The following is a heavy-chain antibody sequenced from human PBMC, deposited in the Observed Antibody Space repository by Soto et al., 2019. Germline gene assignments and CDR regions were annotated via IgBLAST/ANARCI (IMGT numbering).Heavy chain of an antibody. V-gene: IGHV1-18*01. CDR3: ARDHLSIVVVRAAGPDHWCDP. J-gene: IGHJ5*02. D-gene: IGHD2-2*01. CDR1: GYTFTSYG. Sequence: ASVKVSCKASGYTFTSYGISWVRQAPGQGLEWMGWISAYNGNTNYAQKLQGRVTMTTDTSTSTAYMELRSLRSDDTAVYYCARDHLSIVVVRAAGPDHWCDPWRQGTLVTVSS. CDR2: ISAYNGNT.